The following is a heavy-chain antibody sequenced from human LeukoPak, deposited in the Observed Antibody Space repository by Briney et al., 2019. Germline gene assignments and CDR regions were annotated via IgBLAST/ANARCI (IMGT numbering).Heavy chain of an antibody. CDR3: ARDPRFGGYLDS. V-gene: IGHV3-33*01. J-gene: IGHJ4*02. CDR1: GFIFSNYG. Sequence: GGSLILSCAASGFIFSNYGMHWVRQAPGKGLEWVAVVWYDGSNTYYEDSVKGRFTISRDNSQNTLFLQMNSLRADDTAVYYCARDPRFGGYLDSWGQGTLVTVSS. CDR2: VWYDGSNT. D-gene: IGHD2-15*01.